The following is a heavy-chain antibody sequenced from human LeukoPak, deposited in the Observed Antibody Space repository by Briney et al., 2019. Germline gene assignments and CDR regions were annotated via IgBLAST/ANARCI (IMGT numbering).Heavy chain of an antibody. V-gene: IGHV1-69*04. D-gene: IGHD3-16*01. J-gene: IGHJ5*02. CDR1: GGTFSSYA. Sequence: ASVKVSCKASGGTFSSYAISWVRQAPGQGLEWMGRIIPILGIANYAQKFQGRVTITADTSTSTGYMELSSLRSEDTAVYYCARDSRRVSGRPTNCFDPWGQGTLVTVSS. CDR3: ARDSRRVSGRPTNCFDP. CDR2: IIPILGIA.